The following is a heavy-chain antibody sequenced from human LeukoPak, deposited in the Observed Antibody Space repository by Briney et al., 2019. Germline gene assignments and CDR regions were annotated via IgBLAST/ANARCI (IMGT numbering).Heavy chain of an antibody. Sequence: SETLSLTCTVSGGSISSYYWSWIRQPPGKGLEWIGYIYYSGSTNYNPSLKSRVTISVDTSKNQFSLKLSSVTAADTAMYYCARLPAGDYSNWFDPWGQGTLVTVSS. D-gene: IGHD4-17*01. CDR1: GGSISSYY. V-gene: IGHV4-59*01. CDR2: IYYSGST. J-gene: IGHJ5*02. CDR3: ARLPAGDYSNWFDP.